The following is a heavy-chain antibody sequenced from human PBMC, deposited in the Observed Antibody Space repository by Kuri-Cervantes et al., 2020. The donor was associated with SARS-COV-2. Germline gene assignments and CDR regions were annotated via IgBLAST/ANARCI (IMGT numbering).Heavy chain of an antibody. J-gene: IGHJ4*02. D-gene: IGHD2-2*02. CDR1: GGSISSYY. V-gene: IGHV4-4*07. Sequence: SETLSLTCTVSGGSISSYYWSWIRQPAGKGLEWIGRIYTSGSTNYNPSLKSRVTISVDTSKNQFSLKLSSVTAADTAVYCCARDRPSYCSSTSCYTGIFDYWGQGTLVTVSS. CDR3: ARDRPSYCSSTSCYTGIFDY. CDR2: IYTSGST.